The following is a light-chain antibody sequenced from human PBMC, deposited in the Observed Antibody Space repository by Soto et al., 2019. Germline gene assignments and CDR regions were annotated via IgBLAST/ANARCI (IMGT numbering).Light chain of an antibody. CDR2: KTS. CDR3: HQRQSWPRT. CDR1: QYINTR. V-gene: IGKV3-11*01. J-gene: IGKJ1*01. Sequence: EIVLTQSPATLSAFPGDRVTVACSASQYINTRLAWYQHRPGQSPRLLIYKTSVRAAGIPARFSASGSGTDFTLTISDVQHDDFALDYCHQRQSWPRTLGQGTRVDIK.